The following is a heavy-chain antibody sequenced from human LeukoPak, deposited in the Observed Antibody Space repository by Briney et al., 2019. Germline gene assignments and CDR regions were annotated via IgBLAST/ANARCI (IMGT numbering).Heavy chain of an antibody. D-gene: IGHD3-10*01. CDR3: AKDESDDHRTYYHGMDV. CDR1: GLTLTSYA. Sequence: PGGSLRLSCTASGLTLTSYAMSWVRQAPGKGLEWVSGITSSGGKTYYADSVKGRFTISRDNSKNTLYLQMDSLRAEDTAVYYCAKDESDDHRTYYHGMDVWGQGTTVTVSS. V-gene: IGHV3-23*01. J-gene: IGHJ6*02. CDR2: ITSSGGKT.